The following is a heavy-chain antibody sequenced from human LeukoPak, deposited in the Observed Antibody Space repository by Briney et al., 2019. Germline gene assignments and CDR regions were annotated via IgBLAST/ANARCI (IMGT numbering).Heavy chain of an antibody. J-gene: IGHJ3*02. CDR2: INTNIGNP. CDR3: ERNLWFGDSSDDFDM. CDR1: VYTFTSYA. D-gene: IGHD3-10*01. V-gene: IGHV7-4-1*02. Sequence: ASVKVSCKASVYTFTSYAMNWVRQAPGQGLEGMGWINTNIGNPTDAQVFAGRFVFSLDTSDTTAYLQISSLKAEATAVYYCERNLWFGDSSDDFDMWGQGTMVTVSS.